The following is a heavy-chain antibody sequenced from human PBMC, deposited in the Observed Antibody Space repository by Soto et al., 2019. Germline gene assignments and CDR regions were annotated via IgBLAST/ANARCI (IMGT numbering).Heavy chain of an antibody. Sequence: EVQLVESGGGLEQPGGSLRLSCAASGFTFSSYSMNWVRQAPGKGLEWVSYISSSSSSIFYADSVKGRFTISRDNAKNSLYLQMNSLRAEDTAVYYCARVGWELLLDYFDYWGQGTLVTVSS. V-gene: IGHV3-48*01. CDR1: GFTFSSYS. CDR3: ARVGWELLLDYFDY. D-gene: IGHD1-26*01. CDR2: ISSSSSSI. J-gene: IGHJ4*02.